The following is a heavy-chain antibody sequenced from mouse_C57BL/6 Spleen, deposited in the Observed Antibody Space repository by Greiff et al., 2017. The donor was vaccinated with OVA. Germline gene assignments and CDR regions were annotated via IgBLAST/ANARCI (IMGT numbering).Heavy chain of an antibody. J-gene: IGHJ2*01. D-gene: IGHD3-2*02. CDR3: ARGGAQATLYFDY. CDR1: GYTFTSYW. CDR2: INPSSGYT. V-gene: IGHV1-7*01. Sequence: QVQLQQSGAELAKPGASVKLSCKASGYTFTSYWLHWVKQRPGQGLEWIGYINPSSGYTKYNQKFKDKATLTADKSSSTAYMQLSSLTYEDSEVYYCARGGAQATLYFDYWGQGTTLTVSS.